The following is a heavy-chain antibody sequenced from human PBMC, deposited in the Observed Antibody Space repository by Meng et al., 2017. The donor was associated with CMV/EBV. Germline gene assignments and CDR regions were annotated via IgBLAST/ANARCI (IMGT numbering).Heavy chain of an antibody. Sequence: SETLSLTCTVSGGCISSYYWSWIRQPPGKGLEWIGYIYYSGSTNYNPSLKSRVTISVDTSKNQFSLKLSSVTAADTAVYYCARGPMVRGVIGYYYYGMDVWGQGTTVTVSS. D-gene: IGHD3-10*01. CDR2: IYYSGST. CDR3: ARGPMVRGVIGYYYYGMDV. V-gene: IGHV4-59*08. CDR1: GGCISSYY. J-gene: IGHJ6*02.